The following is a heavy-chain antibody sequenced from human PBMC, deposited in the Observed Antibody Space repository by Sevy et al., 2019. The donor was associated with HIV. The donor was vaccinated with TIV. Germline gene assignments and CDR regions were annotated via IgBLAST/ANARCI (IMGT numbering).Heavy chain of an antibody. V-gene: IGHV3-9*01. CDR2: IIWDGGRT. J-gene: IGHJ4*02. CDR1: GFKFDDYA. Sequence: GGSLRLSCTASGFKFDDYAMHWVRQPPGKGLEWVSGIIWDGGRTGYADSVKGRFIISRENTKSSLYLQMNSLRAEDTALYYCAKELRRGDILTGYLNYWGQGILVTVSS. D-gene: IGHD3-9*01. CDR3: AKELRRGDILTGYLNY.